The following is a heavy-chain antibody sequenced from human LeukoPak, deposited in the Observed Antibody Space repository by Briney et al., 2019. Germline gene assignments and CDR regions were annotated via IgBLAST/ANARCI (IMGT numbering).Heavy chain of an antibody. V-gene: IGHV3-33*08. J-gene: IGHJ4*02. Sequence: GGSLRLSCAASGFTFSSYWMSWVRQAPGKGLEWVAVIWYDGSNKYYADSVKGRFTISRDNSKNTLYLQMNSLRAEDTAVYYCARGSEEYYFDYWGQGTLVTVSS. CDR1: GFTFSSYW. CDR2: IWYDGSNK. CDR3: ARGSEEYYFDY.